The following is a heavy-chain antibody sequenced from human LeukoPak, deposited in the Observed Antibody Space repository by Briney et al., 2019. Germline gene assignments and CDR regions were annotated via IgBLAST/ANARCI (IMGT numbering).Heavy chain of an antibody. Sequence: SETLSLTCAVYGGSFSGYYWSWIRQPPGRGLGWIGEINHSGSTNYNPSLKSRVTISVDTSKNQFSLKLSSVTAADTAVYYCARGGYNRLLDYWGQGTLVTVSS. D-gene: IGHD1-1*01. CDR2: INHSGST. CDR1: GGSFSGYY. J-gene: IGHJ4*02. CDR3: ARGGYNRLLDY. V-gene: IGHV4-34*01.